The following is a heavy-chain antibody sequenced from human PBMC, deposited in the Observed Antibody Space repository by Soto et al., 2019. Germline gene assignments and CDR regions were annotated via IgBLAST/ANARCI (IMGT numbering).Heavy chain of an antibody. CDR2: TSYDGSDK. J-gene: IGHJ1*01. D-gene: IGHD3-16*01. Sequence: QVHLVESGGGVVQPGTSLRVSCVGSGFTFRSYVIHWVRQAPGKGLEWVALTSYDGSDKYYGDSVRGRFTISRDNSRNTVDLQMDSLRLEDTALYDCARWGTTGGLDVWGQGTLVSVSS. CDR3: ARWGTTGGLDV. CDR1: GFTFRSYV. V-gene: IGHV3-30*19.